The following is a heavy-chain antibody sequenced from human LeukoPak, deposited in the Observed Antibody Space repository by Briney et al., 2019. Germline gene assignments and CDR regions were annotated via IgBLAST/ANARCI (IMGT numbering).Heavy chain of an antibody. D-gene: IGHD2-2*01. V-gene: IGHV4-34*01. CDR2: INHSGST. CDR1: GGSFSGYY. CDR3: ARGRGVVVPAAIRRPNWFDP. Sequence: PSETLSLTCAVYGGSFSGYYWSWIRQPPGKGLEWIGEINHSGSTNYIPSLKSRVTISVDTSKNQFSLKLSSVTAADTAVYYCARGRGVVVPAAIRRPNWFDPWGQGTLVTVSS. J-gene: IGHJ5*02.